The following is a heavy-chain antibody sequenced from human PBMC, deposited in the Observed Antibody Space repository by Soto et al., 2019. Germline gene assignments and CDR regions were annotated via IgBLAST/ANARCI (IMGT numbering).Heavy chain of an antibody. Sequence: QVQLVESGGGVVQPGRSLRLSCAASGFTFSTYGMHWVRQAPGNGLEWVAIIWYDGSNKYYADSVKGRFTISRDNSKNTLYLQENNTRAEDTAVYYCARVDCTGGSCRPYSYYDMDVWGQGTTVTVSS. CDR3: ARVDCTGGSCRPYSYYDMDV. CDR2: IWYDGSNK. D-gene: IGHD2-15*01. CDR1: GFTFSTYG. V-gene: IGHV3-33*01. J-gene: IGHJ6*02.